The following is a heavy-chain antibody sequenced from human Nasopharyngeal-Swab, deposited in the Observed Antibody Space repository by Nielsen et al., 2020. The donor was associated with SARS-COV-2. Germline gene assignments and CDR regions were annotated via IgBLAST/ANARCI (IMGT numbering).Heavy chain of an antibody. V-gene: IGHV3-33*01. CDR3: ARDGDYGPAAFDI. Sequence: GESLKSSCAGSGFTFTSYGIHWARQAPGKGLEWVAVIWYDGSNKYYADSVKGRFTISRDNSKNTLYLQMNSLRAEDTAVYYCARDGDYGPAAFDIWGQGTMVTVSS. D-gene: IGHD4-17*01. CDR1: GFTFTSYG. CDR2: IWYDGSNK. J-gene: IGHJ3*02.